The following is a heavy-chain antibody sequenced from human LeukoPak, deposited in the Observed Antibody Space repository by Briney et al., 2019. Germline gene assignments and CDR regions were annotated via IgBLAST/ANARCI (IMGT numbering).Heavy chain of an antibody. V-gene: IGHV4-59*08. D-gene: IGHD4-23*01. CDR1: GGSISTYY. CDR3: ARQGDYVGNWFDL. Sequence: SETLSLTCTVSGGSISTYYWSWIRQPPGKGLEWIGYIHNSGSTNYNPSLKSRVTISVDTSDNQFSLKLSSVTAADTAVYYCARQGDYVGNWFDLWGQGTLVTVSP. CDR2: IHNSGST. J-gene: IGHJ5*02.